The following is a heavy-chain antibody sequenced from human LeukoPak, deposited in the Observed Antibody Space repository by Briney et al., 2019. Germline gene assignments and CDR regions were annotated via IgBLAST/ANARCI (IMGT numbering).Heavy chain of an antibody. CDR2: IYSGGSI. Sequence: GGPLRLSCAASGFTVSSKYMSWVRQAPGKGLEWVSVIYSGGSIYYADSVKGRFTICRDNSKNTLYLQMNSLRAEDTAVYHCARANTAIAQFVYLVQGTLVTVSS. J-gene: IGHJ4*02. D-gene: IGHD5-18*01. V-gene: IGHV3-53*01. CDR1: GFTVSSKY. CDR3: ARANTAIAQFVY.